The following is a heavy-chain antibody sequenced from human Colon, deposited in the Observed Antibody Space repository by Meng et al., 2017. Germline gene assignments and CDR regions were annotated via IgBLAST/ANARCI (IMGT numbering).Heavy chain of an antibody. CDR1: GGSFNGFY. J-gene: IGHJ5*02. CDR2: IDYHGVS. D-gene: IGHD4-17*01. Sequence: SETLSLTCAVSGGSFNGFYWSWIRQPPGKGLEWIGEIDYHGVSNYNSSLKSRLTISLYTSKKQISLTLTSVTAADTAVYYCATGLRHGDWFDPWGQGTLVTVSS. CDR3: ATGLRHGDWFDP. V-gene: IGHV4-34*01.